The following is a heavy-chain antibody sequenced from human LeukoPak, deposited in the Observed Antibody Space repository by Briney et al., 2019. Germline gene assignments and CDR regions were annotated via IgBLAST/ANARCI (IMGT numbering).Heavy chain of an antibody. Sequence: ASVKVSCKASGYTFTSYYMHWVRQAPGQGLEWMGIINPSGGSTSYAQKFQGRVTMTRDTSTSTVYMELSSLRSEDTAVYYCARGGYSSGWYRRSFDYWGQGTLVTVSS. CDR3: ARGGYSSGWYRRSFDY. D-gene: IGHD6-19*01. CDR2: INPSGGST. V-gene: IGHV1-46*01. CDR1: GYTFTSYY. J-gene: IGHJ4*02.